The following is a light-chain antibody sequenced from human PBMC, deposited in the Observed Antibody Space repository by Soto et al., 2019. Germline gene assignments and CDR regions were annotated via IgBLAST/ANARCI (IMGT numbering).Light chain of an antibody. CDR1: LSISVF. Sequence: DIQMTQSPSSLSASVGDTVTITCRASLSISVFLNWYQQKPGKAPKLLIYAASNLHSGVPSRFSGSGSGTDFTLTISSLQPEDFATYYCHQTDSIPETFGQGTKVEIK. J-gene: IGKJ1*01. CDR2: AAS. V-gene: IGKV1-39*01. CDR3: HQTDSIPET.